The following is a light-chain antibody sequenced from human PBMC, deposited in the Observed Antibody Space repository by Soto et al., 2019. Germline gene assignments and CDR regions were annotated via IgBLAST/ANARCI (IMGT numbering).Light chain of an antibody. V-gene: IGLV2-14*01. CDR1: SSDVGGYNY. J-gene: IGLJ1*01. Sequence: SVLTQPASVSGSPGQSITISCTGTSSDVGGYNYVFWYQQHPGKAPKLMIYDVSNRPSGDFNRISGSKSGNTASLTISGLGVEDDADNYCGSYTSITLLALVVFGAGTKVT. CDR2: DVS. CDR3: GSYTSITLLALVV.